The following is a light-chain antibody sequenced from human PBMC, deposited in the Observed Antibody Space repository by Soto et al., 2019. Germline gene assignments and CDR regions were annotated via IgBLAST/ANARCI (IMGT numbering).Light chain of an antibody. CDR2: EVN. CDR3: ISYISDSRSYV. J-gene: IGLJ1*01. CDR1: STDIGGYNF. V-gene: IGLV2-14*01. Sequence: QSALTQPPSASGSPGQSVTISCTGTSTDIGGYNFVSWYQQHPGKAPKLIIYEVNNRPSGVSYRFSGSKSGNTASLTISGLRAEDEADYYCISYISDSRSYVFGSGTKLTVL.